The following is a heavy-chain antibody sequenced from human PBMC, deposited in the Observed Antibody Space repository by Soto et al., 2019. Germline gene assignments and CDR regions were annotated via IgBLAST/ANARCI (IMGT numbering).Heavy chain of an antibody. V-gene: IGHV3-74*01. D-gene: IGHD5-18*01. CDR2: INSDGSSI. J-gene: IGHJ6*02. CDR3: AREVSHGYVLRGMDV. Sequence: EVQLVESGGGLVQPGGSVRLSCAASKFTITSYWMHWVRQAPGKGLVWVSRINSDGSSISYADAVKGRFTISRDNAKNTLYLQRNSLSVEDTAVYYCAREVSHGYVLRGMDVWGQGTTVTVFS. CDR1: KFTITSYW.